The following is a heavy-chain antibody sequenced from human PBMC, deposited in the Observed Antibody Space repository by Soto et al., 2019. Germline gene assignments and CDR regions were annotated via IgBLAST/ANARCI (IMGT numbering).Heavy chain of an antibody. D-gene: IGHD3-9*01. CDR3: ARVRLRYFDWLFAY. V-gene: IGHV1-3*01. J-gene: IGHJ4*02. CDR2: INAGNGNT. CDR1: GYTFTSYA. Sequence: ASVKVSCKASGYTFTSYAMHWVRQAPGQRLEWMGWINAGNGNTKYSQKFQGRVTITRDTSASTAYMELSSLRSEDTAVYYCARVRLRYFDWLFAYWGQGTLVTVSS.